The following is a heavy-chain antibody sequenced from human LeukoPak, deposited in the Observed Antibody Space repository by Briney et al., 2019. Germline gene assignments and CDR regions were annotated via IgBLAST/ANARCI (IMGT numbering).Heavy chain of an antibody. Sequence: GGSLRLSCAASGLIFSRYWMSWARQAPGEGLGWVANIKQDGSEEDYVDSVKGRFTISRDNAKNSLYLQMNTLRAEDTAVYYCARHRRYCSGASCSSGYYFDSWGPGTLVTVSS. CDR2: IKQDGSEE. J-gene: IGHJ4*02. V-gene: IGHV3-7*03. D-gene: IGHD2-15*01. CDR1: GLIFSRYW. CDR3: ARHRRYCSGASCSSGYYFDS.